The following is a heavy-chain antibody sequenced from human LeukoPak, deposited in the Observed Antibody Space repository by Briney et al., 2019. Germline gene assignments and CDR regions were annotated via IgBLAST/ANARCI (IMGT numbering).Heavy chain of an antibody. Sequence: GGSLRLSCAASGFTFSSYAMTWVRQAPGKGLEWVSVISGSGGTTYYADSVKGRFTISRDNSKNTLYLQMNSLRAEDTAVYYCAMRRDWFDPWGQGTLVTVSS. CDR2: ISGSGGTT. CDR1: GFTFSSYA. CDR3: AMRRDWFDP. J-gene: IGHJ5*02. V-gene: IGHV3-23*01.